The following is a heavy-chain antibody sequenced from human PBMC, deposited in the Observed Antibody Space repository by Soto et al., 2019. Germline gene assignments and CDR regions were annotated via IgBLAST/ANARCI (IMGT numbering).Heavy chain of an antibody. Sequence: GGSLRLSCAASGFSLSTYDMIWVRQAPGKGLEWASDIRGDGDSTYYADSVKGRFTISRDKANNTVSLQMNSLRGEDTAVYYCAREAPVAGTNYFDLWGQGTLVTVSS. CDR1: GFSLSTYD. CDR2: IRGDGDST. CDR3: AREAPVAGTNYFDL. V-gene: IGHV3-23*01. D-gene: IGHD6-19*01. J-gene: IGHJ4*02.